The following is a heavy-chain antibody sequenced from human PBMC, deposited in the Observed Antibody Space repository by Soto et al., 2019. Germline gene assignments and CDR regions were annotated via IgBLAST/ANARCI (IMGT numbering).Heavy chain of an antibody. J-gene: IGHJ5*02. CDR3: AREGYSYRTGGGGNWFDP. Sequence: QVQLQESGPGLVKPSETLSLTCTVSGGSISSYYWSWIRQPAGKGLEWIGRIYTSGSTNYNPSLKSRVTRSVDTSKKRFSLKLSSVNAADTAVYYCAREGYSYRTGGGGNWFDPWGQGTLVTVSS. D-gene: IGHD5-18*01. V-gene: IGHV4-4*07. CDR2: IYTSGST. CDR1: GGSISSYY.